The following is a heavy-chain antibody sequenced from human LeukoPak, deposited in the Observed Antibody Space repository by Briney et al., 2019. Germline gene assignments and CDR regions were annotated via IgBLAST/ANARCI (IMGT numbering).Heavy chain of an antibody. D-gene: IGHD3-22*01. CDR1: GYTFTGYY. V-gene: IGHV1-2*02. J-gene: IGHJ4*02. Sequence: ASVKVSCKASGYTFTGYYMHWGRQAPGQGLGWRGWINPNSGGTNYAEKFEGRVTMTRDTSISTAYMELSRLRSDDTAVYYCARDYYDSSGYSAYFDYWGQGTLVTVSS. CDR2: INPNSGGT. CDR3: ARDYYDSSGYSAYFDY.